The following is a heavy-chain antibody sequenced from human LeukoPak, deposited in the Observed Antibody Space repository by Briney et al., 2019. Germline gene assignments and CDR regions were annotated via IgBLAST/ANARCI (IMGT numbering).Heavy chain of an antibody. D-gene: IGHD4-23*01. Sequence: GGSLRLSCAASAFTFSNYWMSWVRQAPGKGLEWVANIKEDGSEINYVDSLKGRFTISRDNAKNSLYLQMNSLRVDGTAVYYCARDRGYSTFDFWGQGTLVTVSS. CDR3: ARDRGYSTFDF. V-gene: IGHV3-7*01. J-gene: IGHJ4*02. CDR2: IKEDGSEI. CDR1: AFTFSNYW.